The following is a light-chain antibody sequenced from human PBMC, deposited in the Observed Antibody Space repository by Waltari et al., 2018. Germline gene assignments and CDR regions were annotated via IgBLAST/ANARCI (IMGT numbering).Light chain of an antibody. CDR3: QSADNSGTVI. Sequence: SDEVTQPPSVSVSAGQTARITCSGDALRKQYGYWYQQKPGQAPVVIIYKDIERPSGIPERFSGSTSGTTVTLTISGVQAEDEADYYCQSADNSGTVIFGGGTKVTFL. CDR1: ALRKQY. CDR2: KDI. V-gene: IGLV3-25*03. J-gene: IGLJ2*01.